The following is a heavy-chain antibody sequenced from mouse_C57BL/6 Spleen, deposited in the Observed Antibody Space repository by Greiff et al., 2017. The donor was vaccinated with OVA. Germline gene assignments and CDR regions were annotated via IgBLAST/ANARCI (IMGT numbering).Heavy chain of an antibody. CDR3: VRPDIYYGSFAY. Sequence: EVKLMESGGGLVQPKGSLKLSCAASGFSFNIYAMNWVRQAPGKGLEWVVRIRSKSNNYATYYADTVKDRFTISRDDSESMLYLQMNNFKTDDTAMYYCVRPDIYYGSFAYWGQGTLVTVSA. J-gene: IGHJ3*01. CDR2: IRSKSNNYAT. D-gene: IGHD2-2*01. CDR1: GFSFNIYA. V-gene: IGHV10-1*01.